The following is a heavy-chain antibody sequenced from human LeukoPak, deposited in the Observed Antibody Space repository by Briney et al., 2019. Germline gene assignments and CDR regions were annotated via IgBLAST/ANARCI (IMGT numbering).Heavy chain of an antibody. Sequence: GGSLRLSCAASGFTFSSYSMNWVRQAPGKGLEWVSSISSSSSYIYYADSVKGRFTISRDNAKNSLYLQMNSLRAEDTAVYYCARVHSSSWYDPLPLNWFDPWGQGTLVTVSS. CDR1: GFTFSSYS. J-gene: IGHJ5*02. V-gene: IGHV3-21*01. CDR2: ISSSSSYI. CDR3: ARVHSSSWYDPLPLNWFDP. D-gene: IGHD6-13*01.